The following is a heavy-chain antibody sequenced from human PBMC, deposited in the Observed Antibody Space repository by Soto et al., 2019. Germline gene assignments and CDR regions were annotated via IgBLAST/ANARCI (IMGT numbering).Heavy chain of an antibody. Sequence: QVQLQQWGAGLLKPSETLSLTCAVYVGSFSGYYWSWIRQPPGKGLEWIGEINHTGMTNCNPSLKSRVTISEDTSRYQFSRKLTSVTAADTAVYYCARGAYCRGDNCYGAFDIWGRGTMVTVSS. CDR2: INHTGMT. CDR3: ARGAYCRGDNCYGAFDI. J-gene: IGHJ3*02. V-gene: IGHV4-34*01. D-gene: IGHD2-15*01. CDR1: VGSFSGYY.